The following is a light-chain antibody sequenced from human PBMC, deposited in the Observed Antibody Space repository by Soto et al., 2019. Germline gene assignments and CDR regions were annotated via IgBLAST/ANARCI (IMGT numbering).Light chain of an antibody. CDR1: SSDVGGYNY. CDR2: DVS. J-gene: IGLJ1*01. Sequence: QSVLTQPRSVSGSPGQSVTISCTGTSSDVGGYNYVSWYQQHPGKAPKLMIYDVSKRPSGVPDRFSGSKSGKTASLTISGLQTEDDADYYCCSYAGRYTYVFGTGTKVTVL. V-gene: IGLV2-11*01. CDR3: CSYAGRYTYV.